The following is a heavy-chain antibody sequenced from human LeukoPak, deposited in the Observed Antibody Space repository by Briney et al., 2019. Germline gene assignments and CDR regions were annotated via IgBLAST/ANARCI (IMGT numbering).Heavy chain of an antibody. D-gene: IGHD3-10*01. Sequence: GGSLRLSCAASGSTFGDYAMSWVRQAPGKGLEWVGFIRSKAYGGTTEYAASVKGRFTISRDNSKNTLYLQMGSLRAEDMAVYYCARDQGFGELNQLGASLDVWGKGTTVTISS. CDR1: GSTFGDYA. CDR3: ARDQGFGELNQLGASLDV. V-gene: IGHV3-49*04. J-gene: IGHJ6*04. CDR2: IRSKAYGGTT.